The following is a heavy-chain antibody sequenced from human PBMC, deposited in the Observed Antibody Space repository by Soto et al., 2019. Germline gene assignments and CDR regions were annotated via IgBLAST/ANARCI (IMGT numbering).Heavy chain of an antibody. D-gene: IGHD2-2*01. CDR2: IYYSGST. CDR1: GGSISSSSYY. CDR3: ARHPSGGSSTSSLGNYFDY. J-gene: IGHJ4*02. V-gene: IGHV4-39*01. Sequence: SEPLSLTCTVSGGSISSSSYYWGWIRQPPGKGLEWIGSIYYSGSTYYNPSLKSRVTISVDTSKNQFSLKLSSVTAADTAVYYCARHPSGGSSTSSLGNYFDYWGQGTLVTVSS.